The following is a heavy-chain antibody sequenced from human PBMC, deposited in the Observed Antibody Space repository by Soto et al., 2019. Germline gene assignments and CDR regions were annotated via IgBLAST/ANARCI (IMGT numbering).Heavy chain of an antibody. Sequence: QLQLQESGPGLVKPSETLSLTCTVSGGSISSSSYYWGWIRQPPGKGLEWIGSIYYSGSTYYNPSLTSRVTISVDTSKNQCSLKLRSVTAADTAVYYCASPKIAFYNWFDPWGQGTLVTVSS. V-gene: IGHV4-39*01. CDR2: IYYSGST. CDR1: GGSISSSSYY. D-gene: IGHD3-3*02. J-gene: IGHJ5*02. CDR3: ASPKIAFYNWFDP.